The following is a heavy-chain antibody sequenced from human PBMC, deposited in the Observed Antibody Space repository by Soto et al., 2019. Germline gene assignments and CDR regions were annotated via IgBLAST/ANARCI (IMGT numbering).Heavy chain of an antibody. CDR2: INHSGST. D-gene: IGHD5-18*01. J-gene: IGHJ6*02. CDR3: ARDPQLYRYGYGYYYYGMDV. Sequence: QVQLQQWGAGLLKPSETLSLTCAVYGGSFSGYYWSWIRQPPGKGLEWIGEINHSGSTNYNPSLKSRVTISVETSKNQFSLKLSSVTAADTAVYYCARDPQLYRYGYGYYYYGMDVWGQGTTVTVSS. V-gene: IGHV4-34*01. CDR1: GGSFSGYY.